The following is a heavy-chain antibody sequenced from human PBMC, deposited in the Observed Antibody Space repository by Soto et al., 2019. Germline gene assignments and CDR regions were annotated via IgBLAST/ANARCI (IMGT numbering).Heavy chain of an antibody. D-gene: IGHD6-6*01. J-gene: IGHJ3*02. CDR3: ARAGSSSGTDAFDI. Sequence: GGSLRLSCAAPGFTFSSYGMHWVRQAPGKGLGWVAVILYDGSNKYYADSVKGRFTISRDNSKNTLYLQMKSLRAEDTAVYYCARAGSSSGTDAFDIWGQGTMVTVSS. CDR1: GFTFSSYG. CDR2: ILYDGSNK. V-gene: IGHV3-33*01.